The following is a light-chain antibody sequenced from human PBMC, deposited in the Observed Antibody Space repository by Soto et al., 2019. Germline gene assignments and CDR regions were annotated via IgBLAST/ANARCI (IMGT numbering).Light chain of an antibody. CDR2: KAS. V-gene: IGKV1-5*03. CDR3: QQCNSYPYT. Sequence: DIQMTQSPSTLSASVGDRVTFTCRASQSISTWLAWYHQKPGKAPNLLIYKASSLESGVPSRFSGSGSGTEFSLTISNLQPDDFATYYCQQCNSYPYTFGQGTKLEIK. CDR1: QSISTW. J-gene: IGKJ2*01.